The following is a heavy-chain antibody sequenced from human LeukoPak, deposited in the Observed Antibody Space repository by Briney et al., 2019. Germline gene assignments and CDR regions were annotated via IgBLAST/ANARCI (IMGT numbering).Heavy chain of an antibody. Sequence: GGSLRLSCAASGFTFSSYGMSWVRQAPGKGLEWVSAISGSGGSTYYADSVKGRFTISRDNSKNTLYLQMNSLRAEDTAVYYCAKRGHGELGAAYAFDIWGQGTMVTVSS. CDR2: ISGSGGST. CDR1: GFTFSSYG. D-gene: IGHD1-26*01. V-gene: IGHV3-23*01. J-gene: IGHJ3*02. CDR3: AKRGHGELGAAYAFDI.